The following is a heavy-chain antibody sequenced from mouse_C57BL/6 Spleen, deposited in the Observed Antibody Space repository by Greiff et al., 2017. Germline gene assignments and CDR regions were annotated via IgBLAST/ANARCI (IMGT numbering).Heavy chain of an antibody. CDR2: IYPGDGDT. V-gene: IGHV1-82*01. Sequence: QVQLQQSGPELVKPGASVKISCKASGYAFSSSWMNWVKQRPGKGLEWIGRIYPGDGDTNYNGTFKGKATLTADKSSSTAYMQLSSLTSEDSAVYFCARQGSSLFDYWGQGTTLTVSS. CDR1: GYAFSSSW. J-gene: IGHJ2*01. D-gene: IGHD1-1*01. CDR3: ARQGSSLFDY.